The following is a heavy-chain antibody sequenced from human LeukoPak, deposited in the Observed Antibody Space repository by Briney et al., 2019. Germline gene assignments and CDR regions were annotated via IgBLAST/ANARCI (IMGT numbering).Heavy chain of an antibody. D-gene: IGHD6-19*01. CDR3: ARDSSFSSGWFDY. J-gene: IGHJ4*02. CDR1: GGSISSYY. V-gene: IGHV4-4*07. CDR2: IYSSGST. Sequence: SETLSLTCTVSGGSISSYYWSWVRQHAGKGLEWIGRIYSSGSTSYNPSLKSRVTMAVDTSKNQFSLKLISVPAADTAVYYCARDSSFSSGWFDYWGQGTLVTVSS.